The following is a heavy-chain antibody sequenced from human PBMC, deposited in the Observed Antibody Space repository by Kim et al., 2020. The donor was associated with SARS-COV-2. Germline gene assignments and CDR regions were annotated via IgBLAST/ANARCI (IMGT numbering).Heavy chain of an antibody. V-gene: IGHV3-7*04. CDR3: ARGLIGDFWSCYPYWYFDL. D-gene: IGHD3-3*01. J-gene: IGHJ2*01. Sequence: GRFTISRDNAKHSLYLQMNSLRAEDTAVYYCARGLIGDFWSCYPYWYFDLWGRGTLVTVSS.